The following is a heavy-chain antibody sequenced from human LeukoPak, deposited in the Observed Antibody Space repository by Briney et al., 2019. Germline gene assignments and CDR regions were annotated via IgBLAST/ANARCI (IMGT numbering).Heavy chain of an antibody. CDR3: ARDLGKHIVVVTADYYYYMDV. J-gene: IGHJ6*03. V-gene: IGHV1-69*13. D-gene: IGHD2-21*02. CDR1: GGTFSSYA. Sequence: SLKVSCKASGGTFSSYAISWVRQAPGQGLEWMGEIIPIFGTANYAQRFQGRVTITADESTSTAYRELSSLRSEDTAVYYCARDLGKHIVVVTADYYYYMDVWGKGTTVTVSS. CDR2: IIPIFGTA.